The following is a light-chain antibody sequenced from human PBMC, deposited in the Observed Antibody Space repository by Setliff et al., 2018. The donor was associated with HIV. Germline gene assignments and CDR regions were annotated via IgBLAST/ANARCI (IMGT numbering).Light chain of an antibody. CDR3: QQSYSSPLT. V-gene: IGKV1-39*01. Sequence: DIQMTQSPSSLSASVGDRVTITCRASQSISSYLHWYPQRPGKAPNLLLYAASSLQSGVPSRFSGSGSGTDFTLTISSLQPEDFVTYYCQQSYSSPLTCGGGTKVDIK. CDR2: AAS. CDR1: QSISSY. J-gene: IGKJ4*01.